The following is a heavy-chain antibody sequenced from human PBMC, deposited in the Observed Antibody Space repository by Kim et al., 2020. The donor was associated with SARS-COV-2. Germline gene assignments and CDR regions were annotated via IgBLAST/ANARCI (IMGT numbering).Heavy chain of an antibody. D-gene: IGHD2-2*01. CDR2: ISGTSDHT. Sequence: GGSLRLSCAASGFTFSNYAMTWVRQAPGKGLEWVSAISGTSDHTFYAHSVRGRFTISRDNSKNTLYLQMNSLRVDDTAVYSCAKDSSTSYFWYFDLWGRG. CDR1: GFTFSNYA. V-gene: IGHV3-23*01. J-gene: IGHJ2*01. CDR3: AKDSSTSYFWYFDL.